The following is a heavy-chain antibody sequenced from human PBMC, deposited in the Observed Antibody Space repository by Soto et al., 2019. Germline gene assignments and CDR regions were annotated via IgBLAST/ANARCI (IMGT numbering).Heavy chain of an antibody. CDR2: NTSNGDST. Sequence: GGSLSLSCAAFGFDFNKYAMTWVRQAPGTGLEWVSNNTSNGDSTYYAYPVKCRFTTSRYTSKNTLYLQLNSLRTADTAVFYWAKESPSYTASPSEWASWGQGTRFT. D-gene: IGHD2-2*02. J-gene: IGHJ5*02. CDR1: GFDFNKYA. CDR3: AKESPSYTASPSEWAS. V-gene: IGHV3-23*01.